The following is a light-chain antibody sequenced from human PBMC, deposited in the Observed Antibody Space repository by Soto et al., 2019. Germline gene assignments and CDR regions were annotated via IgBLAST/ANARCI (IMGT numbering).Light chain of an antibody. V-gene: IGLV2-14*01. CDR2: DVS. CDR1: RSDIGTYNY. J-gene: IGLJ1*01. Sequence: SVLTQPASVSGSPGQSITISCTGTRSDIGTYNYVSWYQQHPDKAPRLVIYDVSNRPSGISNRFSGSKSGNTASLTIAGLQSEDEADYYCKSYTTTSSFVFGTGTKVT. CDR3: KSYTTTSSFV.